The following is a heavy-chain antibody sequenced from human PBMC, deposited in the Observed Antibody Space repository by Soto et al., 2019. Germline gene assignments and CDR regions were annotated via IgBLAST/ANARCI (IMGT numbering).Heavy chain of an antibody. CDR3: AKDKPGTTSFDY. V-gene: IGHV3-23*01. Sequence: GWSLGLCCADSVFTISSNAMYWVRQAPGKGLEWVSAISDRGDTTHYADSVKGRFTISRDTSKNTLYLQLNTLRADDTAIYYCAKDKPGTTSFDYWGQGTLVTVSS. D-gene: IGHD1-1*01. J-gene: IGHJ4*02. CDR2: ISDRGDTT. CDR1: VFTISSNA.